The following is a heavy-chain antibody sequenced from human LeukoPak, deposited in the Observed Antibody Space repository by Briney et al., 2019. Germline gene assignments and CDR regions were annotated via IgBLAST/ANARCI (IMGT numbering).Heavy chain of an antibody. D-gene: IGHD3-22*01. J-gene: IGHJ5*02. CDR3: AKAYGDSSCYYFGP. CDR2: IYYSGST. Sequence: SQTLSLTCTVSGGSISSGGYYWSWIRQHPGKGLEWIGYIYYSGSTYYNPSLKSRVTISVDTSKNQFSLKLSAVTAADTAVYYCAKAYGDSSCYYFGPWGQGTLVTVSS. CDR1: GGSISSGGYY. V-gene: IGHV4-31*03.